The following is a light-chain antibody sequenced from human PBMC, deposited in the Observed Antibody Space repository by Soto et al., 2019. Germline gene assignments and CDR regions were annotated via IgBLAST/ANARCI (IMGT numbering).Light chain of an antibody. V-gene: IGLV2-23*02. Sequence: QSVLTQPASVSGSPGQSITISCTGTSSDVGSYNLVSWYQQHPGKAPKLMIYEVTKRPSGVSNRFSGSKSGNTASLTISGLQAEDEVGYYCWSYAVSSTFGYVFGTGTKVTVL. CDR1: SSDVGSYNL. CDR2: EVT. J-gene: IGLJ1*01. CDR3: WSYAVSSTFGYV.